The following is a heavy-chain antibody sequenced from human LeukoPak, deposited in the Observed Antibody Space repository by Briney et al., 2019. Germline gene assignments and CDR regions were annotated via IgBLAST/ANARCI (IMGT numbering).Heavy chain of an antibody. CDR2: IIPIFGTA. CDR3: ARGNYDILTGYYRLRAFDY. Sequence: SVKVSCKASGVTFSSYAISWVRQAPGQGLEWMGGIIPIFGTANYAQKFQGRVTITADKSTSTAYMELSSLRSEDTAVYYCARGNYDILTGYYRLRAFDYWGQGTLVTVSS. CDR1: GVTFSSYA. D-gene: IGHD3-9*01. J-gene: IGHJ4*02. V-gene: IGHV1-69*06.